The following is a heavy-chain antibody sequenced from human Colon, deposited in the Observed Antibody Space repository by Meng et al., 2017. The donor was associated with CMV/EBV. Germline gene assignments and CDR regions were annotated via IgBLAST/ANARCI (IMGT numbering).Heavy chain of an antibody. V-gene: IGHV3-23*01. J-gene: IGHJ4*02. Sequence: TCVTCGFMFRNYAISWVRQAPGKGLEWVSAITGSGDTTFYTDSVRGRFTISRDNSKNTVYLHMTGLRADDTATYYCLRDPLLLPRRYWGQGTLVTVSS. CDR3: LRDPLLLPRRY. D-gene: IGHD3-3*01. CDR1: GFMFRNYA. CDR2: ITGSGDTT.